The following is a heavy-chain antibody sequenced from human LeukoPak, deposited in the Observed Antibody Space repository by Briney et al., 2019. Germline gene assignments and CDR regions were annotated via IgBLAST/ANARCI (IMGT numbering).Heavy chain of an antibody. Sequence: PSETLSLTCTVSGGSISNYYWSWIRQPPGKGLEWIGYIYYSGSTNYNPSLKSRVTISVDTSKNQFSLKLSSVTAADTAVYYCALSTIFGVVDDAFDIWGQGTMVTVSS. CDR2: IYYSGST. CDR3: ALSTIFGVVDDAFDI. D-gene: IGHD3-3*01. V-gene: IGHV4-59*01. CDR1: GGSISNYY. J-gene: IGHJ3*02.